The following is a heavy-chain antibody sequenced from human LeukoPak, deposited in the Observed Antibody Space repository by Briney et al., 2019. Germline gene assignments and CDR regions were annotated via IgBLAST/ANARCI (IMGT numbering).Heavy chain of an antibody. CDR1: GFTFSSYS. J-gene: IGHJ4*02. CDR3: ARDAHIVRGVNPLDY. CDR2: VSYSSSTI. V-gene: IGHV3-48*02. Sequence: GGSLILSCAASGFTFSSYSMNWVRQAPGKGLEGISYVSYSSSTIYYADSVKGRFTISRDNAKNSLYLQMNSLRDEDTAVYYCARDAHIVRGVNPLDYWGQGTLVTVSS. D-gene: IGHD3-10*01.